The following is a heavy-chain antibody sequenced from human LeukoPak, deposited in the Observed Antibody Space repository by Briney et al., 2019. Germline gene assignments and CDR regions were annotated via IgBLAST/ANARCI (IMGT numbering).Heavy chain of an antibody. CDR3: ARVQYQLLFEGNWFDP. CDR1: GYTFTGYY. CDR2: INPNSGDT. D-gene: IGHD2-2*01. Sequence: ASVKVSCKASGYTFTGYYIHWVRQAPGQGLEGMGWINPNSGDTHYAQKFQGRVTMTRDTSISTAYMDLNSLISDDTAVYYCARVQYQLLFEGNWFDPWGQGTLVTVSS. J-gene: IGHJ5*02. V-gene: IGHV1-2*02.